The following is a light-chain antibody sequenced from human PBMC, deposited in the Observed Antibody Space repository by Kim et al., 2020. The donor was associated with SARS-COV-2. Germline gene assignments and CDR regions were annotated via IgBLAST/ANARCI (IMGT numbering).Light chain of an antibody. Sequence: ASVKLTCTLSSGHSNYAIAWHQQQPEKGPRYLMKLNSDGSHSKGDGIPDRFSGSSSRAERYLTISSLQSEDEADYYCQTWGTGIVVFGGGTQLTVL. CDR2: LNSDGSH. J-gene: IGLJ2*01. V-gene: IGLV4-69*01. CDR1: SGHSNYA. CDR3: QTWGTGIVV.